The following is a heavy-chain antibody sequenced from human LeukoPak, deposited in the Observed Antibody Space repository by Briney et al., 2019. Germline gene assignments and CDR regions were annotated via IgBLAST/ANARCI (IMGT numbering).Heavy chain of an antibody. V-gene: IGHV3-48*01. CDR2: ISHGSTRI. D-gene: IGHD6-19*01. CDR3: AKDRYSSGWSPFDY. Sequence: PGGSLRLSCAASGFTFSTYSMNWVRQAPGKGLEWISYISHGSTRIFYADSVEGRFTVSRDDAKNALFLQMNSLRTEDTALYYCAKDRYSSGWSPFDYWGQGTLVTVSS. J-gene: IGHJ4*02. CDR1: GFTFSTYS.